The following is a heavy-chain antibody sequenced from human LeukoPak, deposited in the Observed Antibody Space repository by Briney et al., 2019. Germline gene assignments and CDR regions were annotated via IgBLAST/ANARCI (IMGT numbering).Heavy chain of an antibody. CDR1: GFTFDDYT. D-gene: IGHD6-13*01. J-gene: IGHJ5*02. CDR2: ISWDGGST. V-gene: IGHV3-43*01. Sequence: GGSLRLSCAASGFTFDDYTMHWVRQAPGKGLEWVSLISWDGGSTYYADSVKGRFTISRDNSKNTLYLQMNSLRAEDTAVYYCAKSPISSWYWFDPWGQGTLVTVSS. CDR3: AKSPISSWYWFDP.